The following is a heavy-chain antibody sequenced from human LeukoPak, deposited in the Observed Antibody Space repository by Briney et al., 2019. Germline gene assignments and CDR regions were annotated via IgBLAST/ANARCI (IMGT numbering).Heavy chain of an antibody. CDR3: VRDRGRGGDFDY. J-gene: IGHJ4*02. CDR2: IKPDGGEH. D-gene: IGHD3-10*01. V-gene: IGHV3-7*01. Sequence: GGSLRLSCAASGFTFRTYWMAWVREAPGKGREGGVNIKPDGGEHYSLDSVKGRFTISRDNAKTSLYLQMNSLRAEDTAVYYCVRDRGRGGDFDYWGQGTLVTVSS. CDR1: GFTFRTYW.